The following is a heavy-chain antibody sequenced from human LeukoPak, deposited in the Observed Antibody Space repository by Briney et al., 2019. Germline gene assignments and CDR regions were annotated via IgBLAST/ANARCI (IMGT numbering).Heavy chain of an antibody. D-gene: IGHD3-10*01. Sequence: GGSLRLSCAASGFTFSGSAMHWVRQASGKGLEWVGRIRSKANSYATAYAASVKGRFTISRGDSKNTAYLQMNSLKTEDTAVYYCTTALGGMVRGVIDYWGQGTLVTVSS. CDR1: GFTFSGSA. J-gene: IGHJ4*02. V-gene: IGHV3-73*01. CDR2: IRSKANSYAT. CDR3: TTALGGMVRGVIDY.